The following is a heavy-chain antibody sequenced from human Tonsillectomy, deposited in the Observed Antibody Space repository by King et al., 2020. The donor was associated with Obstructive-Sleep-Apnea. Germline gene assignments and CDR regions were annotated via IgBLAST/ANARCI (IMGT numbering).Heavy chain of an antibody. CDR2: IYYSGCT. Sequence: LQLQESGPGLLKPSETLSLTCTVAGCSISSSSYYWGWIRQPPGKGLEWIGTIYYSGCTYYNPSLKSRVTISVDTSKNQFSLTLISVTAADTAAYYCARGSRYYYAGGGYYYFDYWGQGTLVTVSS. CDR3: ARGSRYYYAGGGYYYFDY. V-gene: IGHV4-39*07. CDR1: GCSISSSSYY. D-gene: IGHD3-22*01. J-gene: IGHJ4*02.